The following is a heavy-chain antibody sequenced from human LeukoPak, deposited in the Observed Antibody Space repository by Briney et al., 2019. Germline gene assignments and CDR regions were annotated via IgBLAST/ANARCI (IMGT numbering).Heavy chain of an antibody. V-gene: IGHV1-2*02. J-gene: IGHJ4*02. CDR2: TNPSSGGT. CDR1: GYTFTSNH. Sequence: ASVKVSCKTSGYTFTSNHMHWVRQAPGQGLEWEGWTNPSSGGTNYVQKFQVRVTMIRDSAITIAYMELTRMRVDDRAVYYCARDLDAVAGSKGGQGTVNSVPS. D-gene: IGHD6-19*01. CDR3: ARDLDAVAGSK.